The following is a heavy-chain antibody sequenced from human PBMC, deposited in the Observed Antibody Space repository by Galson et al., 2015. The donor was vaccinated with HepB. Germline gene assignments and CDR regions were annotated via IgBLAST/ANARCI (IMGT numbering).Heavy chain of an antibody. D-gene: IGHD3-22*01. V-gene: IGHV1-18*01. Sequence: SVKVSCKASGYMFTSYGIHWVRQAPGQGLEWMGWISGYNLATTYPQNFQGRVTMAIDTSTNTAYMELRSLTSDDTAVYYCAKGLLDYTRRGYCYEGREYFHPWGQGTLVIVSS. CDR1: GYMFTSYG. CDR2: ISGYNLAT. CDR3: AKGLLDYTRRGYCYEGREYFHP. J-gene: IGHJ1*01.